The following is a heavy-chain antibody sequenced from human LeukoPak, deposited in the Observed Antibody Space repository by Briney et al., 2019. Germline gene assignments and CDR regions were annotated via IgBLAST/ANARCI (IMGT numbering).Heavy chain of an antibody. Sequence: SGTLSLTCTVSGGSISNRSYYWGWIRQPPGKGLEWIGNIYYSANTYYNPSLKSRVTISVDTSNNQFSLRLSSVSAADTAVYYCARLSYRTGWYGDNFDYWGQGTLVTVSS. V-gene: IGHV4-39*01. D-gene: IGHD6-19*01. J-gene: IGHJ4*02. CDR1: GGSISNRSYY. CDR2: IYYSANT. CDR3: ARLSYRTGWYGDNFDY.